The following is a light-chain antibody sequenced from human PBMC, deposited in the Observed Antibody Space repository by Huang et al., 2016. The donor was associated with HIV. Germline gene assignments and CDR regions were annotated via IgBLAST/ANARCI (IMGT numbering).Light chain of an antibody. J-gene: IGKJ2*01. Sequence: DIQMTQSPSSLSASVGDRVTITCRASHDISNSLAWYQQKLGKAPKLLVYDASKLESGVPARFSCWGSGTDYTLTINSLQPEDFATYYCQQYYVAPMYTFGQGTKLEIK. V-gene: IGKV1-NL1*01. CDR1: HDISNS. CDR2: DAS. CDR3: QQYYVAPMYT.